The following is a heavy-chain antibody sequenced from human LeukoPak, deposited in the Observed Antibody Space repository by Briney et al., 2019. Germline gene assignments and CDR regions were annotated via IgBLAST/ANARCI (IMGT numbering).Heavy chain of an antibody. CDR1: GGSISSHY. J-gene: IGHJ4*02. CDR3: AKDVSETYAAWGSYRSDY. Sequence: SETLSLTCTVSGGSISSHYWSWIRQPPGKGLEWIGYIYYSGSTNYNPSLKSRVTISVDTSKNQFSLKLSSVTAADTAIYYCAKDVSETYAAWGSYRSDYWGQGTLVTVSS. CDR2: IYYSGST. V-gene: IGHV4-59*11. D-gene: IGHD3-16*02.